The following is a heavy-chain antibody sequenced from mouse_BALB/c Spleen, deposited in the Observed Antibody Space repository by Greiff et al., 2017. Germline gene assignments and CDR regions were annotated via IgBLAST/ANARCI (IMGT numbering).Heavy chain of an antibody. V-gene: IGHV14-1*02. D-gene: IGHD1-2*01. CDR1: GFNIKDYY. J-gene: IGHJ3*01. Sequence: VQLQQSGAELVRPGALVKLSCKASGFNIKDYYMHWVKQRPEQGLEWIGWIDPENGNTIYDPKFQGKASITADTSSNTAYLQLSSLTSEDTAVYYCASFITTASGFFAYWGQGTLVTVSA. CDR3: ASFITTASGFFAY. CDR2: IDPENGNT.